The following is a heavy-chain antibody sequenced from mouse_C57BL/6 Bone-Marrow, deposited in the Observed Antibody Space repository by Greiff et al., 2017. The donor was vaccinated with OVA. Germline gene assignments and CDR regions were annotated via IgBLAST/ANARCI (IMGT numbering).Heavy chain of an antibody. Sequence: EVMLVESGGGLVQPGRSLRLSCATSGFTFSDFYMAWVRQAPGKGLEWIAASRNKANDYTTEYSASVKGRFIVSRDTSQSILYLQMNALRAEDTAIYYCARDDYYWYFDVWGTGTTVTVSS. CDR1: GFTFSDFY. V-gene: IGHV7-1*01. CDR2: SRNKANDYTT. J-gene: IGHJ1*03. CDR3: ARDDYYWYFDV.